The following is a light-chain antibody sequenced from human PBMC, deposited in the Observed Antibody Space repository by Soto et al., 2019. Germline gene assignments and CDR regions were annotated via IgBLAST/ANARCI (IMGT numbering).Light chain of an antibody. CDR2: HVS. Sequence: QSALTQPRSVSGSPGQSVTISFTGTSSDVGGYNYVSWYQQHPGKAPKLMIYHVSKRPSGVPDRFSGSKSGNTASLTISGLQAEDEADYYCCSYAGSYTHVFGTGTKLTVL. V-gene: IGLV2-11*01. CDR3: CSYAGSYTHV. J-gene: IGLJ1*01. CDR1: SSDVGGYNY.